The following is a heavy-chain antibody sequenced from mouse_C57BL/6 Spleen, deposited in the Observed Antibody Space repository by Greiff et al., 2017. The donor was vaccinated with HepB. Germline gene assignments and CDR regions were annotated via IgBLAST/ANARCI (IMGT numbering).Heavy chain of an antibody. V-gene: IGHV5-17*01. Sequence: EVNVVESGGGLVKPGGSLKLSCAASGFTFSDYGMHWVRQAPEKGLEWVAYISSGSSTIYYADTVKGRFTISRDNAKNTLFLQMTSLRSEDTAMYYCARRLTTVVANYYAMDYWGQGTSVTVSS. CDR3: ARRLTTVVANYYAMDY. J-gene: IGHJ4*01. D-gene: IGHD1-1*01. CDR2: ISSGSSTI. CDR1: GFTFSDYG.